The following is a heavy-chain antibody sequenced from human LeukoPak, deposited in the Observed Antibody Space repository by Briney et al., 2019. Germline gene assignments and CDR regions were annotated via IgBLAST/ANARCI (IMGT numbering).Heavy chain of an antibody. CDR2: ISSSSSYT. D-gene: IGHD3-10*01. CDR1: GFTFSSYS. J-gene: IGHJ6*04. Sequence: GGSLRLSCAASGFTFSSYSMNWVRQAPGKGLEWVSSISSSSSYTYYADSVKGRFTISRDNAKNSLYLQMNSLRAEDTAVYYCARGSLWFGELSPGDVWGKGTTVTVSS. V-gene: IGHV3-21*01. CDR3: ARGSLWFGELSPGDV.